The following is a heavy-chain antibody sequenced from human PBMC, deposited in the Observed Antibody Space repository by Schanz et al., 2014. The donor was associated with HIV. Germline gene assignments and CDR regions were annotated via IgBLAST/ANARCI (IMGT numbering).Heavy chain of an antibody. CDR3: ARDGSSGWQDPFDY. CDR2: ISYDGSNK. D-gene: IGHD6-19*01. Sequence: ESGGGVVQPGRSLRLSCAASGFTFRSYAMHWVRQAPGKGLEWVAVISYDGSNKYYADSVKGRSTISRDNSKNTLYLQMNSLRAEDTAVYYCARDGSSGWQDPFDYWGQGTLVTVSS. J-gene: IGHJ4*02. V-gene: IGHV3-30-3*01. CDR1: GFTFRSYA.